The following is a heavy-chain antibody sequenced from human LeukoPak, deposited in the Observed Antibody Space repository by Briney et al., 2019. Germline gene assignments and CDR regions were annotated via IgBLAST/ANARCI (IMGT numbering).Heavy chain of an antibody. CDR1: GGSISSSSYY. D-gene: IGHD6-19*01. V-gene: IGHV4-39*02. CDR3: AREFIAVAGRNPFDY. CDR2: IYYSGST. Sequence: SETLSLTCTVSGGSISSSSYYWGWIRQPPGKGLEWIASIYYSGSTYYNPSLKSRVTISVDTSKNQFSLKLSSVTAADTAVYYCAREFIAVAGRNPFDYWGQGTLVTVSS. J-gene: IGHJ4*02.